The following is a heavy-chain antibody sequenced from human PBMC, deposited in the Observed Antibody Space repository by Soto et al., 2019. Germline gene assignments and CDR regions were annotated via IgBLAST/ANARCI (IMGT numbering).Heavy chain of an antibody. V-gene: IGHV1-18*01. CDR2: ISAYNGNT. CDR1: GYTFTSYG. J-gene: IGHJ5*02. Sequence: QVQLVQSGAEVKKPGASVKVSCKASGYTFTSYGISWVRQAPGQGLEWMGWISAYNGNTNYAQKLQGRVTMTTDTPTSTGYRELRGLRADDTAVYYGARVAVDIVVVPAAIRVNWFDPWGQGTLVTVSS. D-gene: IGHD2-2*01. CDR3: ARVAVDIVVVPAAIRVNWFDP.